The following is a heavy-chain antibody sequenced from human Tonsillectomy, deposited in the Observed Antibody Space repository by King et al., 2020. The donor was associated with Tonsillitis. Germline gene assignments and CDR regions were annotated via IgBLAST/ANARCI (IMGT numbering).Heavy chain of an antibody. J-gene: IGHJ5*02. Sequence: GQLVQSGGGVVQPGRSLRVSCRASGFTFNNYAMHWVRQAPGKGLEWGALVSHDGKHKKYADAVKGRLTISRDNSKNTLSLEMSSLKSDDTAVYYCARGIGLAWFDPWGQGTLVSVSS. V-gene: IGHV3-30*15. CDR1: GFTFNNYA. CDR2: VSHDGKHK. CDR3: ARGIGLAWFDP. D-gene: IGHD2-21*01.